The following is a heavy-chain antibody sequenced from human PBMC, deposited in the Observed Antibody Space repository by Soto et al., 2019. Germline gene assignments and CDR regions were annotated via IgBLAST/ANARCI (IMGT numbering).Heavy chain of an antibody. D-gene: IGHD2-8*01. CDR1: ELTFSSFC. CDR2: INEDGTEK. V-gene: IGHV3-7*05. J-gene: IGHJ6*02. CDR3: AKSPMVRTFHYGMDV. Sequence: EVQVVESGGGLVQPGGSLRVSCAASELTFSSFCVSWVRQAPGKGLEWVADINEDGTEKYYADAVKGRFTISRDNAKNSLYLQMNNLRAGDPAVYFCAKSPMVRTFHYGMDVWGQGTTVTVSS.